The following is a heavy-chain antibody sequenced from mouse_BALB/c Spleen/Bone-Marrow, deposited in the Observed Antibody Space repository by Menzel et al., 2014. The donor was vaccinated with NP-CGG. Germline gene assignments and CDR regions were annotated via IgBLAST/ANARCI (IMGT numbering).Heavy chain of an antibody. J-gene: IGHJ4*01. V-gene: IGHV5-6-3*01. CDR3: ARDRTYYYGMDY. CDR2: INSNGGST. CDR1: GFPFSSYG. Sequence: EVKLVESGGGLVQPGGSLKLSCAASGFPFSSYGMSWVRQTPDKRLELVATINSNGGSTYYPDSVKGRFTISRDNAKNTLYLQMSSLKSEDSAMFCCARDRTYYYGMDYWGQGTSVTVSS.